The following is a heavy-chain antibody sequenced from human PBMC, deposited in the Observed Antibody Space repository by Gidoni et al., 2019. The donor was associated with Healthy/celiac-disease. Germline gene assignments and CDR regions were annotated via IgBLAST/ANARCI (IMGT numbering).Heavy chain of an antibody. CDR2: IWHSWST. J-gene: IGHJ4*02. D-gene: IGHD1-26*01. CDR1: GYSLSSGYY. CDR3: ARGLVDCFDY. V-gene: IGHV4-38-2*01. Sequence: QVQLQESGPGLVRPTETLSLTCAGSGYSLSSGYYWGWIRQPTGKGLEWIGSIWHSWSTYYNPSLKSRVTMSVDTSKNQFSMKLSSVTAADTAVYYCARGLVDCFDYWGQGTLVTVSS.